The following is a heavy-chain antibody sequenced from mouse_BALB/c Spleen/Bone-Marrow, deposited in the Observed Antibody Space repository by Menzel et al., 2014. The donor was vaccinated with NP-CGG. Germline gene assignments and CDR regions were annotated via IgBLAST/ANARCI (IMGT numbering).Heavy chain of an antibody. J-gene: IGHJ1*01. CDR3: ARVYGWYIEV. Sequence: EVQLVESGGGLVQPGGSLKLSCVASGFTLSSYGMSWVRQTPDKRLALVATINNNGGSTYYPDSVKGQFTISRDNAKNTLYLQMSSLKSEDTAMYYCARVYGWYIEVWAAGTTVTVPS. CDR2: INNNGGST. V-gene: IGHV5-6-3*01. D-gene: IGHD1-1*01. CDR1: GFTLSSYG.